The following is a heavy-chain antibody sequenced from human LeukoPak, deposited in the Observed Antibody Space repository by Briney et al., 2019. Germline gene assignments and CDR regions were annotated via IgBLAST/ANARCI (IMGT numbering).Heavy chain of an antibody. CDR3: ASNGVIAIFDYYMDV. Sequence: GASVKVSCKASGGTFSSYAISWVRQAPGQGLEWMGGIIPIFGTANYAQKFQGRVTITTDESTSTAYMELSSLRSEDTAVYYCASNGVIAIFDYYMDVWGKGTTATVSS. V-gene: IGHV1-69*05. CDR1: GGTFSSYA. D-gene: IGHD2-21*01. J-gene: IGHJ6*03. CDR2: IIPIFGTA.